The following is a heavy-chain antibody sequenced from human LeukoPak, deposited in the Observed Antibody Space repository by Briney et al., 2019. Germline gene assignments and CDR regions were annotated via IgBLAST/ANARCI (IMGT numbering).Heavy chain of an antibody. CDR3: AKGPSHYYGSGSYYNY. CDR1: GFIFNNYA. D-gene: IGHD3-10*01. V-gene: IGHV3-23*01. Sequence: GGSLRLSCAASGFIFNNYALSWVRQTPGKGLEWVSAISGSGRNTYYADSVKGRFTISRDNSKNTLYLQMNSLRAEDTAVYYCAKGPSHYYGSGSYYNYWGQGTLVTVSS. CDR2: ISGSGRNT. J-gene: IGHJ4*02.